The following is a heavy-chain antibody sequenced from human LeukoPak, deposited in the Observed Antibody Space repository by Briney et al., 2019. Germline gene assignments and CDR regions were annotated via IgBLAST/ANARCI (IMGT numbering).Heavy chain of an antibody. V-gene: IGHV3-21*01. J-gene: IGHJ6*04. CDR1: GFTFSSYS. Sequence: GGSLRLSCAASGFTFSSYSMNWVRQAPGKGLEWVSSISSSSSYIYYADSVEGRFTISRDNSKSTLYLQMNSLRPEDTAVYYCARDWRMDVWGKGTTVTVSS. CDR2: ISSSSSYI. CDR3: ARDWRMDV.